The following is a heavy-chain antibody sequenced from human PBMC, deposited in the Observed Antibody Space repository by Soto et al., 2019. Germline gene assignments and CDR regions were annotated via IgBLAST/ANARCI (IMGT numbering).Heavy chain of an antibody. D-gene: IGHD6-19*01. J-gene: IGHJ4*02. V-gene: IGHV4-34*01. Sequence: SETLSLTCAVYGGSFSGYYWSWIRQPPGKGLEWIGEINHSGSTNYNPSLKSRVTISVDTSKNQFSLKLSSVTATDTAVYYCARVFIAVAGMDYFDYWGQGTLVTVSS. CDR1: GGSFSGYY. CDR2: INHSGST. CDR3: ARVFIAVAGMDYFDY.